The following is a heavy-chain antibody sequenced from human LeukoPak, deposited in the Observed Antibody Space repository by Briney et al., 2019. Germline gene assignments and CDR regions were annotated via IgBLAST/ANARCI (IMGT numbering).Heavy chain of an antibody. CDR3: AKQMVERPHYYRDV. Sequence: GGSLRLSCAASGFIFSSFGMHWVRQAPAKGLEWVAFIQDDESNKFYADSVKGRFTISRDNSKNTLFLQMNSLRPEDTALYYCAKQMVERPHYYRDVWGKGTTVTVSS. CDR1: GFIFSSFG. J-gene: IGHJ6*03. CDR2: IQDDESNK. V-gene: IGHV3-30*02. D-gene: IGHD2-15*01.